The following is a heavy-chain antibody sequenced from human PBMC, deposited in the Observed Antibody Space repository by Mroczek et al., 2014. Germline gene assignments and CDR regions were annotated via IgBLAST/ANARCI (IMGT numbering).Heavy chain of an antibody. CDR1: GFTFSSYW. V-gene: IGHV3-74*02. CDR3: ASFPEYYYGMDV. Sequence: ESGGGLVQPGGSLRLSCAASGFTFSSYWMHWVRQAPGKGLVWVSRINSDGSSTSYADSVKGRFTISRDNAKNTLYLQMNSLRAEDTAVYYCASFPEYYYGMDVWGQGTTVTVSS. J-gene: IGHJ6*02. D-gene: IGHD2/OR15-2a*01. CDR2: INSDGSST.